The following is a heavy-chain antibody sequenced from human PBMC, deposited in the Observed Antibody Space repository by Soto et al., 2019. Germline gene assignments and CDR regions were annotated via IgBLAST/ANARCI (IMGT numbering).Heavy chain of an antibody. J-gene: IGHJ4*02. CDR2: IGTSSGST. Sequence: GGSLRLSCAASGFTFSSYAMNWVRQAPGKGLEWISYIGTSSGSTYYADSVKGRFTISRDNSKNTLYLQMNSLRAEDTAVYYCAVSRLRYFDWSTLFDYWGQGTLVTVSS. CDR1: GFTFSSYA. CDR3: AVSRLRYFDWSTLFDY. V-gene: IGHV3-48*01. D-gene: IGHD3-9*01.